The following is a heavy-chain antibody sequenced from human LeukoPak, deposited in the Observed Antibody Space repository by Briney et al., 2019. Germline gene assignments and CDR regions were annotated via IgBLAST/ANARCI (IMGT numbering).Heavy chain of an antibody. CDR2: IYTSGST. J-gene: IGHJ6*02. CDR1: GGSISSYY. V-gene: IGHV4-4*07. D-gene: IGHD6-19*01. CDR3: ARLGAGGSGWADYYYYGMDV. Sequence: SETLSLTCTVSGGSISSYYWSWIRQPAGKGLEWIGRIYTSGSTNYNPSLKSRVTMSVDTSKNQFSLKLSSVTAADTAVYYCARLGAGGSGWADYYYYGMDVWGQGTTVTVSS.